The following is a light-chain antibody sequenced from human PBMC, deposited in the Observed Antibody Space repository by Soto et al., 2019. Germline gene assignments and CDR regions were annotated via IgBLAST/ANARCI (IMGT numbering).Light chain of an antibody. CDR1: QSVRSDY. CDR3: QQYGSSPRT. V-gene: IGKV3-20*01. Sequence: EIVLTQSPGTLSLSPGERATLSCRASQSVRSDYLAWYQQKPGQAPRLHIYGASTRATGIPDRFTGSGSGTDVTLTISRLEPEDFAVYYCQQYGSSPRTFGQGTKVDIK. CDR2: GAS. J-gene: IGKJ1*01.